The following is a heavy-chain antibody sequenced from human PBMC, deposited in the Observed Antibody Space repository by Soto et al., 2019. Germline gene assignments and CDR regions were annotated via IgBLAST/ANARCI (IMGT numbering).Heavy chain of an antibody. CDR3: AKDRTDSGYYTNWLDP. J-gene: IGHJ5*02. V-gene: IGHV1-69*06. D-gene: IGHD3-22*01. Sequence: SVKVSCKASGGTFGSDAITWVRQAPGQGLEWVGRIIPIFGTTNYAQNLQGRVTISADKSTLTSYMELHSLTSDDTALYYCAKDRTDSGYYTNWLDPWGQGTQVTVSS. CDR2: IIPIFGTT. CDR1: GGTFGSDA.